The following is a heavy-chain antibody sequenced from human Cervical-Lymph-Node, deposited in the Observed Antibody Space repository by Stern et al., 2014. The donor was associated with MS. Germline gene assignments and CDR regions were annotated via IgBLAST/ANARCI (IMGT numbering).Heavy chain of an antibody. CDR2: INTHTENP. D-gene: IGHD3/OR15-3a*01. Sequence: VQLEESGSELKNPGASVKVSCKASGYSFGSQSLNWVRQAPGQGLEWMGWINTHTENPTYAQGFTGRFVFSLDTSASTAYLQISGLKTDDTAVYYCAKMGRDWGRMDSWGQGTLVIVSS. J-gene: IGHJ4*02. CDR1: GYSFGSQS. CDR3: AKMGRDWGRMDS. V-gene: IGHV7-4-1*02.